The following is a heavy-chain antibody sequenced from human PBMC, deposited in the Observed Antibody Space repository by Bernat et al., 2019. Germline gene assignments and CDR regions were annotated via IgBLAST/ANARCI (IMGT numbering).Heavy chain of an antibody. D-gene: IGHD2-15*01. Sequence: QLQLQESGPGLVKSSETLSLTCSVSGGSISSSSYYWGWIRQPPGKGLEWIGSIYYSGSTYYNPSLKSRVTISVDTSKNRCSRKLSSVTATETAVDYCARGGGHCSGGTCYSGRDAFDIWGQGTMVTVSS. J-gene: IGHJ3*02. CDR1: GGSISSSSYY. CDR2: IYYSGST. V-gene: IGHV4-39*01. CDR3: ARGGGHCSGGTCYSGRDAFDI.